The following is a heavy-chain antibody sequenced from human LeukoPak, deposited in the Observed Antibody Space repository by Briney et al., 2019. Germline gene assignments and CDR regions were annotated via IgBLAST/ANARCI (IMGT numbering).Heavy chain of an antibody. CDR2: IKRDTDYETT. Sequence: GGSLRLSCAASGFTFSNAWMHWVRQAPGKGLEWVGLIKRDTDYETTDYGTPVKGRFTISRDDSKNSLYLHMDSLKTEDTAVYFCTRGGYDRSSPSHPSNFFDYWGQGTLVTDSS. CDR3: TRGGYDRSSPSHPSNFFDY. D-gene: IGHD5-12*01. CDR1: GFTFSNAW. J-gene: IGHJ4*02. V-gene: IGHV3-15*01.